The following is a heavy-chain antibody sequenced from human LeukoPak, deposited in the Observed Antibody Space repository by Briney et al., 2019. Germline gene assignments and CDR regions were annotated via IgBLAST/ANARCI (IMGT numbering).Heavy chain of an antibody. V-gene: IGHV4-39*07. J-gene: IGHJ4*02. CDR2: IYYSGST. CDR3: ASTHYDSSGYKTSYFDY. CDR1: GGSISSSSYY. Sequence: SETLSLTCTVSGGSISSSSYYWGWIRQPPGKGLEWIGSIYYSGSTYYNPSLKSRVTISVDTSKNQFSLKLSSVTAADTAVYYCASTHYDSSGYKTSYFDYWGQGTPVTVSS. D-gene: IGHD3-22*01.